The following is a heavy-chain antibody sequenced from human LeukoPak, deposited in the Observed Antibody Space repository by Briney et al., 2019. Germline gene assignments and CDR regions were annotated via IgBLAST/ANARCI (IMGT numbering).Heavy chain of an antibody. V-gene: IGHV3-7*01. CDR1: GFTFSSYW. CDR2: IKQDGSEK. D-gene: IGHD3-9*01. Sequence: GGPLRLSCAASGFTFSSYWMSWVRQAPGKGLEWVANIKQDGSEKYYVDSVKGRFTISRDNAKNSLYLQMNSLRAEDTAVYYCARGEELRYFDWLLADDAFDIWGQGTMVTVSS. CDR3: ARGEELRYFDWLLADDAFDI. J-gene: IGHJ3*02.